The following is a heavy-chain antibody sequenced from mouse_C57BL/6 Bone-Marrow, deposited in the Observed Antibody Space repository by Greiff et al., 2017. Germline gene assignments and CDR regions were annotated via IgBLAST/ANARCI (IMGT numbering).Heavy chain of an antibody. V-gene: IGHV6-3*01. D-gene: IGHD2-3*01. J-gene: IGHJ2*01. Sequence: EVQLQQSGGGLVQPGGSMKLSCVASGFTFSNYWMNWVRQSPEKGLEWVAQIRLKSDNYATHYAESVKGRFTISRDDSKSSVYLQMNNLRAEDTGIYYCTPDGYLNCVDYWGQGTTLTVSS. CDR2: IRLKSDNYAT. CDR1: GFTFSNYW. CDR3: TPDGYLNCVDY.